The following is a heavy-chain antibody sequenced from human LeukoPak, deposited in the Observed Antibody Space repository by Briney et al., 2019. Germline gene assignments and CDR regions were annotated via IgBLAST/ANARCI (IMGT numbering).Heavy chain of an antibody. J-gene: IGHJ6*03. CDR1: GFNFSSQW. V-gene: IGHV3-7*01. CDR2: VNQGGTQK. Sequence: GGSLRLSCAASGFNFSSQWMSWVRQAPGKGLEWVANVNQGGTQKYYVDSVKDRFTISRDNAENSLYLQMNSLRAEDTAVYYCAREHYFYYMDGWGKGTTVTVSS. CDR3: AREHYFYYMDG.